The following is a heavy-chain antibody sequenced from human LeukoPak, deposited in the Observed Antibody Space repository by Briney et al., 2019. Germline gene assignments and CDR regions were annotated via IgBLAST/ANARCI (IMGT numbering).Heavy chain of an antibody. V-gene: IGHV4-34*01. CDR1: GGSFSGYY. J-gene: IGHJ4*02. Sequence: SETLSLTCAVYGGSFSGYYWSWIRQPPGKGLEWIGEINHSGSTNYNPSLKSRVTISVDTSKNQFSLKLGSVTAADTAVYYCARATWFGEFHFDYWGQGTLVTVSS. CDR3: ARATWFGEFHFDY. CDR2: INHSGST. D-gene: IGHD3-10*01.